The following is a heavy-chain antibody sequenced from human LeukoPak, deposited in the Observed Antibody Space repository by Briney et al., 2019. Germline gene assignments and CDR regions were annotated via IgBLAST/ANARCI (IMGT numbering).Heavy chain of an antibody. V-gene: IGHV4-31*03. J-gene: IGHJ4*02. D-gene: IGHD3-10*01. CDR1: ADSLSSGGHY. Sequence: SQTLSLTCTVSADSLSSGGHYWAWIRQFPGKGLESIGFIHHSGRSRHNPSLKDRVAISVDTSRKQFALKLSSVTAADTVMYYCARGGNRFGGFYFDYWGQGIQVIVSS. CDR3: ARGGNRFGGFYFDY. CDR2: IHHSGRS.